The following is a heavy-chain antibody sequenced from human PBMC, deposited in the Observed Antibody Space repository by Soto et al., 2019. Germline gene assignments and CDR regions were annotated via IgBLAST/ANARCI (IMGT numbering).Heavy chain of an antibody. D-gene: IGHD3-16*01. J-gene: IGHJ4*02. V-gene: IGHV3-74*01. Sequence: PGGSLRLSCTASGFTFSGFWMHWVRQAPGKGLVWVSRIASDVSATIYADSVEGRLTISRDNAKNTLYLQMNSLRADDSAVYYCARDSPAAGEIDYWGQGTLVTVSS. CDR3: ARDSPAAGEIDY. CDR2: IASDVSAT. CDR1: GFTFSGFW.